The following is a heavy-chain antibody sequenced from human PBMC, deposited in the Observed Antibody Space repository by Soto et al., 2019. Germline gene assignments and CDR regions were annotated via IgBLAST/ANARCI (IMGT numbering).Heavy chain of an antibody. CDR1: GGTFSSYA. CDR3: ARGGNSYYYYGMDV. CDR2: IIPIFGTA. D-gene: IGHD2-21*02. J-gene: IGHJ6*02. Sequence: ASVKVSCKASGGTFSSYAISWVRQAPGQGLEWMGGIIPIFGTANYAQKFQGRVTITADKSTSTAYMELSSLRSEDTAVYYCARGGNSYYYYGMDVWGQGTTVTVSS. V-gene: IGHV1-69*06.